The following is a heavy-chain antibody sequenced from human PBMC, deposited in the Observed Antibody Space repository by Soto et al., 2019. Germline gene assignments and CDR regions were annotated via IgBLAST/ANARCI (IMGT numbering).Heavy chain of an antibody. V-gene: IGHV1-58*01. J-gene: IGHJ5*02. CDR2: IVVGSGNT. D-gene: IGHD2-15*01. CDR3: AADLDVVVVAATLFDP. Sequence: SVKVSFKASGFTFTSSAVQWVRQARGQRLEWIGWIVVGSGNTNYAQKFQERVTITRDMSTSTAYMELSSLRSEDTAVYYCAADLDVVVVAATLFDPWGQGTLVTVSS. CDR1: GFTFTSSA.